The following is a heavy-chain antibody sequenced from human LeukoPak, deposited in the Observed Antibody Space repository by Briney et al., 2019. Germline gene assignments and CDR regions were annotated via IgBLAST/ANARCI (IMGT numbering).Heavy chain of an antibody. CDR3: ARVRLRVTRFDAFDI. V-gene: IGHV1-18*01. Sequence: ASVKVSCEASGYTFTSYGISWVRQAPGQGLEWMGWISAYNGNTNYAQKLQGRVTMTTDTSTSTAYMELRSLRSDDTAVYYCARVRLRVTRFDAFDIWGQGTMVTVSS. CDR2: ISAYNGNT. J-gene: IGHJ3*02. D-gene: IGHD2-21*02. CDR1: GYTFTSYG.